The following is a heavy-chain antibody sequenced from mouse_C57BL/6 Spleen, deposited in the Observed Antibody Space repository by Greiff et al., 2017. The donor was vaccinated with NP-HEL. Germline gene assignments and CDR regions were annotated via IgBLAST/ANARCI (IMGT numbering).Heavy chain of an antibody. CDR3: ARDRAYGSSYWYFDV. Sequence: EVKVVESAGGLVQPGRSMKLSCTASGFTFSDYYMAWVRQVPEKGLEWVANINYDGSSTYYLDSLKSRFIISRDNAKNILYLQMSSLKSEDTATYYCARDRAYGSSYWYFDVWGTGTTVTVSS. CDR1: GFTFSDYY. CDR2: INYDGSST. J-gene: IGHJ1*03. V-gene: IGHV5-16*01. D-gene: IGHD1-1*01.